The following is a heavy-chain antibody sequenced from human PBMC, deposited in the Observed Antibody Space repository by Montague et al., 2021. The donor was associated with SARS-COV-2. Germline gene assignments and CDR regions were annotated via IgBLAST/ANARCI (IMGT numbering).Heavy chain of an antibody. CDR2: IYYSGTT. CDR3: ARDRTADDCDDYETAGYSYCYGMDD. D-gene: IGHD4-17*01. CDR1: GGSVNSGGYY. Sequence: SETLSLTCTASGGSVNSGGYYWSWIRQPPGQGLEWLGYIYYSGTTNYNLSLKSRVTISVDTSKNQFSLKLSSVTAADAAVYSCARDRTADDCDDYETAGYSYCYGMDDWGQGTTVTVSS. V-gene: IGHV4-61*08. J-gene: IGHJ6*02.